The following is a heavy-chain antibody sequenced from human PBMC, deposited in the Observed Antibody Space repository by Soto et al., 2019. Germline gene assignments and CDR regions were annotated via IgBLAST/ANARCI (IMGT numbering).Heavy chain of an antibody. V-gene: IGHV3-23*01. Sequence: GGSLRLSCAASGFTFSSYAMSWVRQAPGKGLEWVSAISGSGGSTYYADSVKGRFTISRDNSKNTLYLQMNSLRAEDTGVYYRGKIVVPGVDYYYYGMDVWGQGTTVTVSS. D-gene: IGHD2-15*01. CDR1: GFTFSSYA. J-gene: IGHJ6*02. CDR2: ISGSGGST. CDR3: GKIVVPGVDYYYYGMDV.